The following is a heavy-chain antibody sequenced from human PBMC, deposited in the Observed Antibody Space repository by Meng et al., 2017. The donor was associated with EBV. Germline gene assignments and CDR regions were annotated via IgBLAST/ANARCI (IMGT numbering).Heavy chain of an antibody. J-gene: IGHJ4*02. CDR1: GYTFRNYA. Sequence: QVQLVQSGSEWKRPGASVKVSCKASGYTFRNYAIKWMRQVPGQGLEWMGWINTYSGKATFAQGFTGRYVFSLDTPVTTAHLQISGLKTEDSAVYYCARGVEENGSHYPFDSWGQGTLVTVSS. V-gene: IGHV7-4-1*02. CDR3: ARGVEENGSHYPFDS. CDR2: INTYSGKA. D-gene: IGHD1-1*01.